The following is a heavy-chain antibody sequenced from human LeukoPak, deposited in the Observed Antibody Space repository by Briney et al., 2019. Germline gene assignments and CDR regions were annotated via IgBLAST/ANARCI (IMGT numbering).Heavy chain of an antibody. CDR2: IRYDGSNK. V-gene: IGHV3-30*02. Sequence: PGGSLRLSCAASGFTFSSYGMHWVRQAPGKGLEWVAFIRYDGSNKYYADSVKGRFTISRDNSKNTLYLQMNSLGAEDTAVYYCAKDWTYYYDSSGFPGDYWGQGTLVTVSS. J-gene: IGHJ4*02. D-gene: IGHD3-22*01. CDR3: AKDWTYYYDSSGFPGDY. CDR1: GFTFSSYG.